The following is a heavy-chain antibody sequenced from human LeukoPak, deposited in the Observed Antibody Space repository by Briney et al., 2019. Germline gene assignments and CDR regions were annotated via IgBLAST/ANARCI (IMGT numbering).Heavy chain of an antibody. CDR2: IKSKTDGGTT. CDR3: TTYGQNPPSLRDAFDI. D-gene: IGHD4-17*01. V-gene: IGHV3-15*01. J-gene: IGHJ3*02. CDR1: GFTFSSYA. Sequence: GGSLRLSCAASGFTFSSYAMHWVRQAPGKGLEWVGRIKSKTDGGTTDYAAPVKGRFTISRDDSKNTLYLQMNSLKTEDTAVYYCTTYGQNPPSLRDAFDIWGQGTMVTVSS.